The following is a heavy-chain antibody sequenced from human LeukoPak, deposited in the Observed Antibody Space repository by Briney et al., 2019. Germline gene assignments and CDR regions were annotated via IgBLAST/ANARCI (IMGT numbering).Heavy chain of an antibody. J-gene: IGHJ1*01. CDR3: ARKSSRAAAGPQYFQH. D-gene: IGHD6-13*01. CDR1: GFTLSIYG. Sequence: GGSLRLSCATSGFTLSIYGMHWVRQAPGKGLEWVAFIRYDGTNTYYADSVKGRFTISRDNSNNMVYLQMNSLRAEDTAVYYCARKSSRAAAGPQYFQHWGQGTLVTVSS. V-gene: IGHV3-30*02. CDR2: IRYDGTNT.